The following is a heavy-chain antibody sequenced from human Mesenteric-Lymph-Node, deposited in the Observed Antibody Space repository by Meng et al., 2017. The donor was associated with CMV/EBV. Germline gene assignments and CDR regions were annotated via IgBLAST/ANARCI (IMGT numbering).Heavy chain of an antibody. V-gene: IGHV3-23*01. CDR3: ATSRTFDY. CDR2: ISGSGGST. Sequence: GESLKISCAASGFTFSSYAMSWVRQAPGKGLEWVSAISGSGGSTYYADSVKGRFTISRDNSKNTLYLQMNGLRAEDTAVYYCATSRTFDYWGQGTLVTVSS. J-gene: IGHJ4*02. CDR1: GFTFSSYA. D-gene: IGHD6-13*01.